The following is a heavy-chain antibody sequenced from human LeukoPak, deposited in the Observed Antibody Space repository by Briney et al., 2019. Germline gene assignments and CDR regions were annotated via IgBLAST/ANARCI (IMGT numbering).Heavy chain of an antibody. J-gene: IGHJ3*02. CDR2: IKQDGSEK. CDR3: ARPHSISGDDAFDI. CDR1: GFTFSRYW. Sequence: GGSLRLSCAASGFTFSRYWMTWVRQAPGKGREWVANIKQDGSEKYYVGPVMGRFTISRDNAKNSLFLQMNSLRAEDTAVYYCARPHSISGDDAFDIWGHGTMVSVSS. D-gene: IGHD3-3*01. V-gene: IGHV3-7*01.